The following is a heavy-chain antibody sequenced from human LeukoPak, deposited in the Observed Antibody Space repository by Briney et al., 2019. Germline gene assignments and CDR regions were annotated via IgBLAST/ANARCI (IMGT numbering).Heavy chain of an antibody. CDR3: ATIKQNAFDI. D-gene: IGHD1/OR15-1a*01. CDR2: IKEDGSEK. CDR1: GFTFNKYW. V-gene: IGHV3-7*02. J-gene: IGHJ3*02. Sequence: GGSLRLSCEASGFTFNKYWMSWVRQAPGKGLEWVANIKEDGSEKYYVDSMKGRLSISRDNAKNSLYLQVNSLRDEDTAVYYCATIKQNAFDIWGQGTTVTVSS.